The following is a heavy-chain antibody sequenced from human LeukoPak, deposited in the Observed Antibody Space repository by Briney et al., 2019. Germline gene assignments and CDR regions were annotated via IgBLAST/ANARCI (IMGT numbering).Heavy chain of an antibody. CDR3: ATYYDGNYYFGY. Sequence: SETLSLTCTVSGGSISSGDYYWSWIRQPPGKGPEWIGYIYYSGSTYYNPSLKSRLTMSVDTSKNQFSLKLSSVTAADTAMYFCATYYDGNYYFGYWGQGTLVTVSS. J-gene: IGHJ4*02. D-gene: IGHD2-21*01. CDR2: IYYSGST. V-gene: IGHV4-30-4*01. CDR1: GGSISSGDYY.